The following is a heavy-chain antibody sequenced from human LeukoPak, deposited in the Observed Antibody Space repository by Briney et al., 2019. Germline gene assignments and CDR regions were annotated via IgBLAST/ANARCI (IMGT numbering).Heavy chain of an antibody. D-gene: IGHD3-9*01. V-gene: IGHV3-48*03. CDR2: ISSSGSTI. CDR1: GFTFSSYE. Sequence: GGSLRLSCAASGFTFSSYEMNWVRRAPGKGLEWVSYISSSGSTIYYADSVKGRFTISRDNAKNSLYLQMNSLRAEDTAVYYCARAPAGYYGSYYYYGMDVWGKGTTVTVSS. J-gene: IGHJ6*04. CDR3: ARAPAGYYGSYYYYGMDV.